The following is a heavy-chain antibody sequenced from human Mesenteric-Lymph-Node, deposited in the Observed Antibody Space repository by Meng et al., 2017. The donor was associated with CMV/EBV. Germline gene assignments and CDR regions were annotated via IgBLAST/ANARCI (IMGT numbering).Heavy chain of an antibody. CDR3: AHRTIVVVPAADNWFDP. D-gene: IGHD2-2*01. Sequence: GPTLVKPTQTLTLTCTFSGFSLSTSGVGVGWIRQPPGKALEWLALIYWNDDKRYSPSLKSRLTITKDTSKNQVVLTMTNMDPVDTATYYCAHRTIVVVPAADNWFDPWGQGTLVTVSS. CDR2: IYWNDDK. V-gene: IGHV2-5*01. CDR1: GFSLSTSGVG. J-gene: IGHJ5*02.